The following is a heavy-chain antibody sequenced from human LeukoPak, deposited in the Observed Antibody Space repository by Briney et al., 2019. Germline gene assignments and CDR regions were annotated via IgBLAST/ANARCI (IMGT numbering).Heavy chain of an antibody. CDR1: GFTFSSCG. J-gene: IGHJ3*02. CDR2: ISYDGSNK. D-gene: IGHD6-19*01. V-gene: IGHV3-30*18. Sequence: PGRSLRLSCAASGFTFSSCGMHWVRQAPSKGLEWVAVISYDGSNKYYADSVKGRFTISRDNSKNTLFLEMNGLRAEDTAVYYCAKALTSGWYLDAFNIWGQGTMVTVSS. CDR3: AKALTSGWYLDAFNI.